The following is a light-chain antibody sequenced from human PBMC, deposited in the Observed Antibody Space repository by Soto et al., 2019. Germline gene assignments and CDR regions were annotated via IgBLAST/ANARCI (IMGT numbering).Light chain of an antibody. CDR3: QQRSNGSPIT. CDR1: QSVSSY. Sequence: IVLTKSPDTLSFYTGATARRSFRASQSVSSYLAWYQQKPGQAPRLLIYDASNRATGIPARFSGSGSGTDFTLTISSLEPEDFAGYYCQQRSNGSPITFGQRTRMEIK. CDR2: DAS. J-gene: IGKJ5*01. V-gene: IGKV3-11*01.